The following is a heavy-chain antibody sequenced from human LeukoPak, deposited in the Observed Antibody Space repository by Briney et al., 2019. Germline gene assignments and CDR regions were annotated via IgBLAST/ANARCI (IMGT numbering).Heavy chain of an antibody. V-gene: IGHV2-5*01. Sequence: SGPTLVNPTQTLTLTCTFSGFSLSTSGVGVGWIRQPPGKALEWLALIYWNDDKRYSPSLKSRLTITKDTSKNQVVLTMTNMDPVDTATYYCAHRKVYDSSGYHFDYWGQGTLVTVSS. CDR2: IYWNDDK. D-gene: IGHD3-22*01. J-gene: IGHJ4*02. CDR3: AHRKVYDSSGYHFDY. CDR1: GFSLSTSGVG.